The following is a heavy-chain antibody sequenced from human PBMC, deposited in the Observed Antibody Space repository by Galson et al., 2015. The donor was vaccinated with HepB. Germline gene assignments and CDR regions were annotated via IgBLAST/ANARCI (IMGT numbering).Heavy chain of an antibody. CDR2: TYYRSKWYN. J-gene: IGHJ4*02. V-gene: IGHV6-1*01. CDR3: ARERENIAVAGTIDY. D-gene: IGHD6-19*01. Sequence: CAISGDSVSSNSAAWNWIRQSPSRGLEWLGRTYYRSKWYNDYAVSVKSRITINPDTSKNQFSLQLNSVTPEDTAVYYCARERENIAVAGTIDYWGQGTLVTVSS. CDR1: GDSVSSNSAA.